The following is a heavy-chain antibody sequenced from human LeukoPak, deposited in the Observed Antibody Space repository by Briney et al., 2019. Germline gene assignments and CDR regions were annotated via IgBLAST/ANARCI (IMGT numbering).Heavy chain of an antibody. D-gene: IGHD4-23*01. CDR1: GGSISSSGYY. Sequence: PSETLSLTCTVSGGSISSSGYYWGWIRQPPGKGLEWIGSIYYSGSTYYNPSLKSRVTISVDTSENQFSLKLSSVTAADTAVYYCARLDYGGNSGYYYYMDVWGKGTTVTVSS. CDR3: ARLDYGGNSGYYYYMDV. J-gene: IGHJ6*03. CDR2: IYYSGST. V-gene: IGHV4-39*01.